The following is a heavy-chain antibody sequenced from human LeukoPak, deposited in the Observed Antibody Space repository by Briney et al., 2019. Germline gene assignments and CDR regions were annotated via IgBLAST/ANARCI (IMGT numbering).Heavy chain of an antibody. CDR3: ARASGCHYVVFFFDY. D-gene: IGHD1-26*01. J-gene: IGHJ4*02. V-gene: IGHV4-59*01. Sequence: SETLSLTCTVSGVSISTYYWSWIRQPPRKGLEWIGYVYSSGSTTYNPSLKSRVTISVDTSKNQSSLKLTSVTAADPAVYYCARASGCHYVVFFFDYWGQGTQVTVSS. CDR2: VYSSGST. CDR1: GVSISTYY.